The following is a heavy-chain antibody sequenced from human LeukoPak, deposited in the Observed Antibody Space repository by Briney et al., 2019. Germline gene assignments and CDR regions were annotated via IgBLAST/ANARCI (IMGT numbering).Heavy chain of an antibody. CDR2: IYYSGST. D-gene: IGHD3-3*01. CDR3: ARANYDFWSGYYYYYYGMDV. Sequence: SETLSLTCTVSGGSISSSSYYWGWIRQPPGKGLEWIGSIYYSGSTYYNPSLKSRVTISVDTSKNQFSLKLSSVTAADTAVYYCARANYDFWSGYYYYYYGMDVWGQGTTVTVSS. J-gene: IGHJ6*02. CDR1: GGSISSSSYY. V-gene: IGHV4-39*01.